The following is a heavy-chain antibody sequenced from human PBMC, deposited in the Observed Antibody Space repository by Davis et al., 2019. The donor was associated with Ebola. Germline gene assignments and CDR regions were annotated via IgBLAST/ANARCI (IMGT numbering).Heavy chain of an antibody. CDR3: EKSREYCSSTSCPLGGMDV. J-gene: IGHJ6*02. V-gene: IGHV3-30-3*02. Sequence: GGSLRLSCAASGFTFSSYAMHWVRQAPGKGLEWVAVILYDGSNTYYADSVKGRFTISRDNAKNSMYLQMNSLRAEDTAVYYCEKSREYCSSTSCPLGGMDVWGQGTTVTVSS. D-gene: IGHD2-2*01. CDR2: ILYDGSNT. CDR1: GFTFSSYA.